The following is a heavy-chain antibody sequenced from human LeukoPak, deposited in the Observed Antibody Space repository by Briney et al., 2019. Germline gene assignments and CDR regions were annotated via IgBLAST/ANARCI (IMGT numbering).Heavy chain of an antibody. V-gene: IGHV1-18*01. D-gene: IGHD6-19*01. Sequence: ASVKVSCKASGYTFTNYGFNWVRQAPGQGLEWMGWISGYNGNTDYAQKFQGRVTMTGDTPTTTAYMEVRSLRSDDTAIYYCARSGLGSGWSFSDYWGQGTLVTVSS. CDR3: ARSGLGSGWSFSDY. J-gene: IGHJ4*02. CDR1: GYTFTNYG. CDR2: ISGYNGNT.